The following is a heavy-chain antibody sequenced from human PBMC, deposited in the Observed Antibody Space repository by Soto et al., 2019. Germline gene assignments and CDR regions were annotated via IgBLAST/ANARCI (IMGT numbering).Heavy chain of an antibody. Sequence: ASVKVSCKASGYTFTSYGISWVRQAPGRGLEWMGWISAYNGNTNYAQKLQGRVTMTTDTSTSTAYMELRSLRSDDTAVYYCARDTAWRCSSTSCYGGNNWFDPWGQGTLVTVSS. CDR2: ISAYNGNT. CDR1: GYTFTSYG. J-gene: IGHJ5*02. CDR3: ARDTAWRCSSTSCYGGNNWFDP. V-gene: IGHV1-18*01. D-gene: IGHD2-2*01.